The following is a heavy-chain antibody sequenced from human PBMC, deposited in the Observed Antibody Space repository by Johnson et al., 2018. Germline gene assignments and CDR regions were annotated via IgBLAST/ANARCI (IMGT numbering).Heavy chain of an antibody. J-gene: IGHJ6*02. D-gene: IGHD1-26*01. CDR3: AKGRPSGSYLPTGYYGMDG. Sequence: VQLVQSGGGLVQPGGSLRLSCAVSGFTFSSYAMTWVRQAPGKGLEWVSVISGSGGSTYYADSVKGRFTISRDTSRNTLYLQMNSLRAEDTAGYYCAKGRPSGSYLPTGYYGMDGWGQGTTVTVSS. V-gene: IGHV3-23*04. CDR1: GFTFSSYA. CDR2: ISGSGGST.